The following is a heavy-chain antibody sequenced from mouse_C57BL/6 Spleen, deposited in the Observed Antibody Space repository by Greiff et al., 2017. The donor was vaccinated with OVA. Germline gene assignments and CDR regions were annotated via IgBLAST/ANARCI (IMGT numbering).Heavy chain of an antibody. CDR3: ARNYAYFDY. D-gene: IGHD1-1*01. V-gene: IGHV1-19*01. CDR2: INPYNGGT. J-gene: IGHJ2*01. Sequence: EVQLQESGPVLVKPGASVKMSCKASGYTFTDYYMNWVKQSHGKSLEWIGVINPYNGGTSYNQKFKGKATLTVDKSSSTAYMELNSLTSEDSAVYYCARNYAYFDYWGQGTTLTVSS. CDR1: GYTFTDYY.